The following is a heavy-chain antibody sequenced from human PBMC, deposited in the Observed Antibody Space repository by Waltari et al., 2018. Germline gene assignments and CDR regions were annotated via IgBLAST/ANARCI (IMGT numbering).Heavy chain of an antibody. V-gene: IGHV3-23*01. CDR2: ISGSGGST. CDR3: AKEGGSYYWDYYYYGMDV. CDR1: GFTFSSYA. D-gene: IGHD1-26*01. J-gene: IGHJ6*02. Sequence: EVQLLESGGGLVQPGGSLRLSCAASGFTFSSYAMSWVRQAPGKGLEWVSAISGSGGSTYYADSVKGRFTISRDNSKNTLYLQMNSRRAEDTAVYYCAKEGGSYYWDYYYYGMDVWGQGTTVTVSS.